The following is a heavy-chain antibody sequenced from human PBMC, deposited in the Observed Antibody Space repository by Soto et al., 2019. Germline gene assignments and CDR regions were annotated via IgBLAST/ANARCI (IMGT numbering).Heavy chain of an antibody. CDR3: ARFVEASIEVAGSENYYGMDF. D-gene: IGHD6-19*01. CDR1: GSSFTSYW. J-gene: IGHJ6*02. CDR2: IDPSDSYT. V-gene: IGHV5-10-1*01. Sequence: PGESLKISCKGSGSSFTSYWISLVRQMPGKGLEWMGRIDPSDSYTNYSPSFQGQLTISADKSIRTTYLQSSSLKASDTTMYYCARFVEASIEVAGSENYYGMDFWGQGTTVTVSS.